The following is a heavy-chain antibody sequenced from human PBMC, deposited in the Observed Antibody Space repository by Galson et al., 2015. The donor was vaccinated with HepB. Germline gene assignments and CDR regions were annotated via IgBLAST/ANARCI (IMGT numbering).Heavy chain of an antibody. Sequence: SVKVSCKAPGGTFSSYTISWVRQAPGQGLEWMGRIIPILGIANYAQKFQGRVTITADKSTSTAYMELSSLRSEDTAVYYCAMTLEMATIQVDYWGQGTLVTVSS. D-gene: IGHD5-24*01. CDR1: GGTFSSYT. J-gene: IGHJ4*02. V-gene: IGHV1-69*02. CDR2: IIPILGIA. CDR3: AMTLEMATIQVDY.